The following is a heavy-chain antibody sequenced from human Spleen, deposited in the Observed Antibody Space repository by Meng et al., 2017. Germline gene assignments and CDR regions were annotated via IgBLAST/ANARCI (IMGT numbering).Heavy chain of an antibody. CDR1: GGSFSGYY. V-gene: IGHV4-34*01. Sequence: SETLSLTCAVYGGSFSGYYWSWIRQPPGKGLEWIGEINHSGSTNYNPSLKSRVTISVDTSKHQFSLKLSSVTAADSAVYYCARGPTTMAHDFDYWGQGTLVTVSS. CDR3: ARGPTTMAHDFDY. CDR2: INHSGST. J-gene: IGHJ4*02. D-gene: IGHD4-11*01.